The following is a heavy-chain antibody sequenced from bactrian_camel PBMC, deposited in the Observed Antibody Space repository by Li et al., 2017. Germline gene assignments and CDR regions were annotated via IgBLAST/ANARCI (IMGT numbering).Heavy chain of an antibody. CDR2: LASDGSS. D-gene: IGHD2*01. Sequence: HVQLVESGGGSVQAGGSLRLSCGYPGNTGRTYCMGWIRQVPGAEREGVASLASDGSSIYANSLKGRFSISKDNARNWLDLQMDSLEPGDTARYYCAADRRRHGPPSLRPGDYSVWGQGTQVTVS. V-gene: IGHV3S53*01. CDR3: AADRRRHGPPSLRPGDYSV. CDR1: GNTGRTYC. J-gene: IGHJ4*01.